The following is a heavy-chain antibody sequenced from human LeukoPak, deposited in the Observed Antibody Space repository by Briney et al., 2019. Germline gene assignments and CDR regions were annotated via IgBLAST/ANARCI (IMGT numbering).Heavy chain of an antibody. V-gene: IGHV3-48*03. CDR3: ASQDYGDYGPAEYFQH. Sequence: GGSLRLSCAASGFTFSSYEMNWVRQAPGKGLEWVSYISSSGSTIYYADSVKGRFTISRDNAKNSLYLQMNSLRAEDTAVYYCASQDYGDYGPAEYFQHWGQRTLVTVSS. D-gene: IGHD4-17*01. CDR2: ISSSGSTI. J-gene: IGHJ1*01. CDR1: GFTFSSYE.